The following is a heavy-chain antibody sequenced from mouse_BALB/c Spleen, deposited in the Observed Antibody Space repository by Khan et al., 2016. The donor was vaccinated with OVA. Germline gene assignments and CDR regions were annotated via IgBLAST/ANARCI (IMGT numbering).Heavy chain of an antibody. V-gene: IGHV1-7*01. CDR1: GYTFTTYW. J-gene: IGHJ2*01. CDR3: ARDRIDY. Sequence: VQLVESGTELAKPGASVKMSCKASGYTFTTYWMHWVKQRPGQGLEWIGYINPTSGYTDYNEKFKDKATLSADKSSSTAYMQLSSLTSEDSAVYYCARDRIDYWGQGTTLTVPS. CDR2: INPTSGYT.